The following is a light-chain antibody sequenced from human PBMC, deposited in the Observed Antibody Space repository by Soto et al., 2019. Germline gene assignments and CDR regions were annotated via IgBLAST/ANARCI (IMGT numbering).Light chain of an antibody. CDR3: QQYDNWPPCT. CDR2: DTS. V-gene: IGKV3-15*01. Sequence: EIVMTQSPATLSVSPGERVTLSCRASQSVSRFLAWYQQRPGQAPRLLIYDTSTRATGVPARFSGSGSGTEFSLTISSLKSEDFVVYYCQQYDNWPPCTFGQGTKLEVK. J-gene: IGKJ2*02. CDR1: QSVSRF.